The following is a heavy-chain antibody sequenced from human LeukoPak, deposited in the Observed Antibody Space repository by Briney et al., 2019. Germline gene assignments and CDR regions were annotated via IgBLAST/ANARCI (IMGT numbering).Heavy chain of an antibody. Sequence: PGGSLRLSCAASGFTFSSYAMSWVRQAPGKGLEWVSAISGSGGSTYYADSVKGRFTISRDNSKNTLYLQMNSLRAEDTAVYYCAKGSRALYYDFWSGYGVYYYYYMDVWGKGTTVTVSS. D-gene: IGHD3-3*01. CDR2: ISGSGGST. J-gene: IGHJ6*03. CDR1: GFTFSSYA. V-gene: IGHV3-23*01. CDR3: AKGSRALYYDFWSGYGVYYYYYMDV.